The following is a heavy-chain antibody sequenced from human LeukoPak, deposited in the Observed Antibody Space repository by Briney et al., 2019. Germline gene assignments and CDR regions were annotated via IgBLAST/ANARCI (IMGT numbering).Heavy chain of an antibody. D-gene: IGHD4-17*01. CDR2: IKQDGSEK. J-gene: IGHJ3*02. Sequence: GGSLRLSCAASRFTFSSYWMSWVRQAPGKGLEWVANIKQDGSEKYYVDSVKGRFTISRDNAKNSLYLQMNSLRAEDTAVYYCARPKIDYGDYVDAFDIWGQGTMVTVSS. CDR3: ARPKIDYGDYVDAFDI. CDR1: RFTFSSYW. V-gene: IGHV3-7*01.